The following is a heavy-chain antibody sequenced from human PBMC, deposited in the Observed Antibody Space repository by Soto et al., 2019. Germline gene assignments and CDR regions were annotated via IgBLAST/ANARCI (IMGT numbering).Heavy chain of an antibody. CDR2: IIPIFGTA. J-gene: IGHJ4*02. V-gene: IGHV1-69*01. D-gene: IGHD1-26*01. CDR1: GGTFSSYS. Sequence: QVQLVQSGAEVKKPESSVKVCCKASGGTFSSYSINWVRQAPGQGLEWMGEIIPIFGTANYAQKFQGRVTITTDESTSTAYMELSSLRSEDTAVYYCARDGGRHSGGIDYWGQGTLVTVSS. CDR3: ARDGGRHSGGIDY.